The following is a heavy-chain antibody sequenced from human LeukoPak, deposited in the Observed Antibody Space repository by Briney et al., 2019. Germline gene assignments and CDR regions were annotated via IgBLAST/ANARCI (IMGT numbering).Heavy chain of an antibody. D-gene: IGHD3-22*01. CDR3: AKEAPDYYDSSGDAFDI. CDR2: ISGSGGST. Sequence: GGSLRLSCAASGFTFSSYAMSWVRQAPGKGLEWVSAISGSGGSTYYADSVKGRFTISRDNSKNTLYLQMNSLRAEDTAVYYCAKEAPDYYDSSGDAFDIWGQGTMVTVSS. J-gene: IGHJ3*02. V-gene: IGHV3-23*01. CDR1: GFTFSSYA.